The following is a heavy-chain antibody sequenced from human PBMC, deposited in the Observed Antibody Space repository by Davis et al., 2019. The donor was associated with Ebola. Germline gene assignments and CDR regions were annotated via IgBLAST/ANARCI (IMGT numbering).Heavy chain of an antibody. CDR1: GDTFRRHG. CDR3: ARGGTDYSGSENDYNSIDYFEY. J-gene: IGHJ4*02. Sequence: SVKVSCKTSGDTFRRHGISWVRQAPGQGLEWLGGVIPILGITNRSQKFRGRLTITADESTTTVYMELNSLRSEDTAVYYCARGGTDYSGSENDYNSIDYFEYWGQGTLVTASS. D-gene: IGHD3-10*01. CDR2: VIPILGIT. V-gene: IGHV1-69*10.